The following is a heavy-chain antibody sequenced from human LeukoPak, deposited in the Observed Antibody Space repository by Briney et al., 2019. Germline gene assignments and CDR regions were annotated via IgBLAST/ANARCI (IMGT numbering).Heavy chain of an antibody. CDR3: ARSYCSSTSCYLYFQH. V-gene: IGHV1-3*01. Sequence: ASVKVSCMASGYTFTSYAMHWVRQAPGQRLEWMGWINAGNGNTKYSQKFQGRVTITRDTSASTAYMELSSLRSEDTAVYYCARSYCSSTSCYLYFQHWGQGTLVTVSS. D-gene: IGHD2-2*01. CDR1: GYTFTSYA. CDR2: INAGNGNT. J-gene: IGHJ1*01.